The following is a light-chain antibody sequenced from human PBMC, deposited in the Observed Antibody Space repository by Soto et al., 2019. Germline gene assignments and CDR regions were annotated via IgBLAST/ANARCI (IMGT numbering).Light chain of an antibody. J-gene: IGKJ1*01. Sequence: DIQMTQSPSTLSASVGDTVTVTCRASQSVSGWLAWYQQKPGEAPKLLIYDSSSLESGVPSRFSGSGSGTDFTLTISSLQPDDFATYYCQQYNTYSETFGQGTKVDI. CDR1: QSVSGW. V-gene: IGKV1-5*01. CDR3: QQYNTYSET. CDR2: DSS.